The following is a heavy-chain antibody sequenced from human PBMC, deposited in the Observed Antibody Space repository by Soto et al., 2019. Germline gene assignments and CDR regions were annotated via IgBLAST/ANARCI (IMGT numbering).Heavy chain of an antibody. J-gene: IGHJ4*02. CDR3: AKGWGDY. V-gene: IGHV3-23*01. CDR2: ISGSGGST. Sequence: EVQLLESGGALVQPGGSLRLSCAASGININNYVMSWVRQAPGKGLEWASSISGSGGSTYYADSVKGRFTISRDNSKNTLYLQMNSLRAEDTAVYYCAKGWGDYWGQGTQVTVSS. D-gene: IGHD7-27*01. CDR1: GININNYV.